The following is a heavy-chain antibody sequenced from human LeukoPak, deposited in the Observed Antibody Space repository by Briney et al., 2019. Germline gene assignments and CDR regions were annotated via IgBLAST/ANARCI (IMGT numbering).Heavy chain of an antibody. D-gene: IGHD4-11*01. CDR1: GYTFTSYA. CDR2: VNAGNGNT. CDR3: ARADYTQVINFDY. V-gene: IGHV1-3*01. J-gene: IGHJ4*02. Sequence: ASVKVSCKASGYTFTSYAIHWVRQAPGQRLEWMGWVNAGNGNTEYSQKFQGRVTITRDTSASTAYMELSSLRSEDTAVYYCARADYTQVINFDYWGQGTLVTVSS.